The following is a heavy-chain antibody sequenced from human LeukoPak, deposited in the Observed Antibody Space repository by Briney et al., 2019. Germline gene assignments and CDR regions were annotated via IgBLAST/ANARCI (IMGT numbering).Heavy chain of an antibody. J-gene: IGHJ5*02. CDR1: GYTFTSYD. D-gene: IGHD2-21*01. V-gene: IGHV1-8*01. Sequence: ASVKVSCKASGYTFTSYDINWVRQATGQGLEWMGWMNPNSGNTGYAQEFQGRVTMTRNTSISTGYMELSSLRSEDTAVYYCARGCGSRNWFDPWGQGTLVTVSS. CDR2: MNPNSGNT. CDR3: ARGCGSRNWFDP.